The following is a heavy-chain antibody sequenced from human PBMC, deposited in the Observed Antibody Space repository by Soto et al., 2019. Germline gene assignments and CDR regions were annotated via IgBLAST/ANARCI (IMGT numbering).Heavy chain of an antibody. Sequence: ASVRASCKASGYTFTSYATHCVRQAPGQRLEWMGWINAGNGNTKYSQKFRGRVTITRDTSASTAYMELSSLRSEDTAVYYCGRDVAAADYWGQGTLVTVSS. J-gene: IGHJ4*02. D-gene: IGHD6-13*01. CDR1: GYTFTSYA. CDR3: GRDVAAADY. V-gene: IGHV1-3*01. CDR2: INAGNGNT.